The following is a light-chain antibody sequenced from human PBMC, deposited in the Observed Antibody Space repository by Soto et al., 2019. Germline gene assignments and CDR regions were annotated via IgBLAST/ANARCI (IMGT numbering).Light chain of an antibody. CDR2: DVT. V-gene: IGLV2-8*01. J-gene: IGLJ2*01. CDR1: SSDVGAYNF. Sequence: QSALTQPPSASGSPGQSVTISCTGASSDVGAYNFVSWYQQHPGKAPKLMIYDVTEPPSGVPDRCSGSKSGNTASLPVSGLQAEDEAHYSCTSYAGSIPVVFGGGTKLTVL. CDR3: TSYAGSIPVV.